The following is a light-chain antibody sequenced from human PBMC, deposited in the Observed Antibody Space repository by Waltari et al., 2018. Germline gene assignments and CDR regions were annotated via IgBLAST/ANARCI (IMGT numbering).Light chain of an antibody. CDR3: SSYTQSRTRV. CDR1: SRAVGAYNL. J-gene: IGLJ3*02. Sequence: QSALTQSASVSGSPGQSITISCTGTSRAVGAYNLVPWYQQLPGRAPKLILSGVTKRPSGISDRFSGSKSGNTASLTISGLQSEDEADYYCSSYTQSRTRVFGGGTKLTVL. V-gene: IGLV2-23*02. CDR2: GVT.